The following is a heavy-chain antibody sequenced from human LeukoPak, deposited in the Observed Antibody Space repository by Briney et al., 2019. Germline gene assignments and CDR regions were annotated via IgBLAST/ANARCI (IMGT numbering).Heavy chain of an antibody. Sequence: SETLSLTCAVYGGSFSGYYWSWIRQPPGKGLEWIGEINHSGSTNYNPSLKSRVTISVDTSKNQFSLKLSSVTAADTAVYYCARAATYYYYGMDVWGQGTTVTVSS. CDR2: INHSGST. J-gene: IGHJ6*02. CDR3: ARAATYYYYGMDV. CDR1: GGSFSGYY. V-gene: IGHV4-34*01.